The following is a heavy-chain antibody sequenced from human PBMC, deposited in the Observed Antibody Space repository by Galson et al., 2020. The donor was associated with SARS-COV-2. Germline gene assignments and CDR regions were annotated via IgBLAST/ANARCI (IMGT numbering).Heavy chain of an antibody. D-gene: IGHD3-10*01. J-gene: IGHJ4*02. Sequence: SETLSLTCAVSGGPITSAAWWGWVRQSPGKGLEWIGEVYHNERTSYNPSLQSRVTMSVDASKNQFSLRLSSMTAADTAMYYCVRDPHGFFHFDSWGQGTLVTVSS. CDR2: VYHNERT. CDR3: VRDPHGFFHFDS. V-gene: IGHV4-4*02. CDR1: GGPITSAAW.